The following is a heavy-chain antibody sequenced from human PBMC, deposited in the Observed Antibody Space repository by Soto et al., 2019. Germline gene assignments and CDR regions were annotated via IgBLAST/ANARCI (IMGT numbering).Heavy chain of an antibody. CDR1: GYTFSSYA. D-gene: IGHD4-4*01. V-gene: IGHV1-3*01. Sequence: GASVKVSCKASGYTFSSYAMHWVRQAPGQRLEWMGWISAGNGNTKYSQKFQGRVTITRDTSASTAYMELSSLTSEDTAVYYCASLPNTVYLGQGTLVTVS. CDR2: ISAGNGNT. CDR3: ASLPNTVY. J-gene: IGHJ4*02.